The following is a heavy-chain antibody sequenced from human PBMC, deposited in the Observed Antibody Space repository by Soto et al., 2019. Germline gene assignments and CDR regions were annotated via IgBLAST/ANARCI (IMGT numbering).Heavy chain of an antibody. CDR2: IHPGDSDT. V-gene: IGHV5-51*01. Sequence: GESLKISCKVSGYSFASYWIGWVRQMPGKGLEWLAIIHPGDSDTIYSPSFQGQATISADKSISTAYLQWTSVKASDTAIYYCARHLRGYGMEVWGQGSPVTVSS. D-gene: IGHD3-10*01. CDR1: GYSFASYW. CDR3: ARHLRGYGMEV. J-gene: IGHJ6*02.